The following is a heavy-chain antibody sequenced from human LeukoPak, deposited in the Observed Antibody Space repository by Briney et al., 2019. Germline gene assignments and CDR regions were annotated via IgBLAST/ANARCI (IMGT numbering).Heavy chain of an antibody. CDR1: GYTVSELS. V-gene: IGHV1-24*01. Sequence: ASVRVSCKVSGYTVSELSMHWVRQAPGKGLEWMGGFDPEDGETIYAQNFQGRVTMTEDTSTDTAYMELSSLRSEDTAVYYCATDIFYDILNAYSRRGAFDIWGQGTLVTVSS. D-gene: IGHD3-9*01. CDR2: FDPEDGET. CDR3: ATDIFYDILNAYSRRGAFDI. J-gene: IGHJ3*02.